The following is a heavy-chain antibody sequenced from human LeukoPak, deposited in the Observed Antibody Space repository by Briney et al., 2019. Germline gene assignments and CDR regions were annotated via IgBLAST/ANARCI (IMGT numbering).Heavy chain of an antibody. CDR1: GGSFSGYY. Sequence: PSETLSLTCAVYGGSFSGYYWSWIRQPPGKGLEWIGEINHSGSTNYNPSLKSRVTMSVDTSKNQFSLKLNSVTAADTAVYYCARDNELDFWGQGTLVSVSS. V-gene: IGHV4-34*01. J-gene: IGHJ4*02. D-gene: IGHD1-1*01. CDR2: INHSGST. CDR3: ARDNELDF.